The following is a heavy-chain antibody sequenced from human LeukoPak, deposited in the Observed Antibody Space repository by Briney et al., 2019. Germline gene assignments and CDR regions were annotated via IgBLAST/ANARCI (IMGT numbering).Heavy chain of an antibody. V-gene: IGHV3-15*01. CDR2: IKSKTDGGTT. D-gene: IGHD1-26*01. J-gene: IGHJ4*02. CDR1: GFTFSNAW. Sequence: GGSLRLSCAASGFTFSNAWMSWVRQAPGKGLEWVGRIKSKTDGGTTDYASPVKRRISISTEDSKNTLYLRTNSLKTEDTAVYYCTTDIVGTAWGQGTLVTVSS. CDR3: TTDIVGTA.